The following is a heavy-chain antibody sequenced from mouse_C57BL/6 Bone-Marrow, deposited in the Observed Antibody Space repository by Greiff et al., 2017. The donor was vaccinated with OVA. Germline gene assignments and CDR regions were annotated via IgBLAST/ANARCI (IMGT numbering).Heavy chain of an antibody. CDR2: ISDGGSYT. CDR1: GFTFSSYA. Sequence: VQLKESGGGLVKPGGSLKLSCAASGFTFSSYAMSWVRQTPEKRLEWVATISDGGSYTYYPDNVKGRFTISRDNAKNNLYLQMSHLKSEDTAMYYCAREDFYFAMDYWGQGTSVTVSS. CDR3: AREDFYFAMDY. D-gene: IGHD2-1*01. J-gene: IGHJ4*01. V-gene: IGHV5-4*01.